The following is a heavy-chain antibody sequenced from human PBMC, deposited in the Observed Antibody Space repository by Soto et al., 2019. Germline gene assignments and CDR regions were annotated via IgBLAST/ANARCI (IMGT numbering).Heavy chain of an antibody. CDR1: GFTFSSYG. J-gene: IGHJ6*02. Sequence: PGGSLRLSCAASGFTFSSYGMHWVRQAPGKGLEWVAVIWYDGSNKYYADSVKGRFTISRDNSKNTLYLQMNSLRAEDTAVYYCAREVYQLPDYYYYGMDVWGQGTTVNVSS. D-gene: IGHD2-2*01. CDR3: AREVYQLPDYYYYGMDV. CDR2: IWYDGSNK. V-gene: IGHV3-33*01.